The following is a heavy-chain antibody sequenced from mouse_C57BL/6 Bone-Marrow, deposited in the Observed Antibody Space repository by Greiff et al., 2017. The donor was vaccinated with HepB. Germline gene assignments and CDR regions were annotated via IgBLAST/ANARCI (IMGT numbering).Heavy chain of an antibody. CDR3: TTTLYYYGSSSWYFDV. CDR2: IDPENGDT. D-gene: IGHD1-1*01. CDR1: GFNIKDDY. V-gene: IGHV14-4*01. Sequence: EVQGVESGAELVRPGASVKLSCTASGFNIKDDYMHWVKQRPEQGLEWIGWIDPENGDTEYASKFQGKATITADTSSNTAYLQLSSLTSEDTAVYYCTTTLYYYGSSSWYFDVWGTGTTVTVSS. J-gene: IGHJ1*03.